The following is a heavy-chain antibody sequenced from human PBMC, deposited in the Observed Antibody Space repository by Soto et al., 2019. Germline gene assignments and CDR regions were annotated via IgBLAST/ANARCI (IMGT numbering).Heavy chain of an antibody. J-gene: IGHJ5*02. Sequence: GSLKLSCAASGFTFRSFTMNGVRQAAGKGLEWVSTISSNSAYIYYTDALRGRFTISRDNAKNSLHLQMNSLRAEDTAVYYCTRDASRDSSARGWFDPWGPGTLVTAPQ. CDR1: GFTFRSFT. V-gene: IGHV3-21*01. CDR2: ISSNSAYI. D-gene: IGHD6-13*01. CDR3: TRDASRDSSARGWFDP.